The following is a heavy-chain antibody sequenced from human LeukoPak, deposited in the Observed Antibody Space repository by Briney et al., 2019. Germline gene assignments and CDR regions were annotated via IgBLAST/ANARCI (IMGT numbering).Heavy chain of an antibody. CDR2: ISSSSGYI. CDR3: AKDPYCSSTRGFAPGAY. D-gene: IGHD2-2*01. V-gene: IGHV3-21*04. Sequence: TGGSLRLSCAASGFTFSSHSMTWVRQAPGKGLQWVSSISSSSGYIYYADSVRGRFTISRDNAKNSLCLQMNSLRTEDTALYYCAKDPYCSSTRGFAPGAYWGQGTLVTVSS. CDR1: GFTFSSHS. J-gene: IGHJ4*02.